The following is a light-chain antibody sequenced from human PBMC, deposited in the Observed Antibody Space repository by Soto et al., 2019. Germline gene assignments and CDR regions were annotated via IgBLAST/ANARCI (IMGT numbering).Light chain of an antibody. CDR2: EVN. V-gene: IGLV2-8*01. CDR1: SSDVGGYDS. J-gene: IGLJ1*01. CDR3: CSFAGNNNFYV. Sequence: QSALTQPPSASGSPGQSVTISCTGTSSDVGGYDSVSWYQQHRGKAPKLMIYEVNRRPSGVPDRFSGSKSGNTASLTVSGLLAEDEADYYCCSFAGNNNFYVFGTGTKLTVL.